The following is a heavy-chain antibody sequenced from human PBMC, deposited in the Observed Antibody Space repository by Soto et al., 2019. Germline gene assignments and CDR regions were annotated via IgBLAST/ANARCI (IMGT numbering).Heavy chain of an antibody. V-gene: IGHV4-59*02. CDR3: ARSYYDSTGFAVDP. CDR1: GASVSHGY. D-gene: IGHD3-22*01. J-gene: IGHJ5*02. CDR2: MYFGGSF. Sequence: QMQLQASGPGLVKPSETLSLTCNVSGASVSHGYWSWIRQPPGKGLEWIGFMYFGGSFNYNPSLTSRATNSVEPSNNQLSMKLTSVTASDTAVYYCARSYYDSTGFAVDPWGQGTLVTVSS.